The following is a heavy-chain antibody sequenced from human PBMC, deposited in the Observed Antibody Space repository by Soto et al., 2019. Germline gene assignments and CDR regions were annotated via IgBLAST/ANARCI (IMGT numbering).Heavy chain of an antibody. J-gene: IGHJ6*02. CDR3: ARDNYDYVWGSYRSNGMDV. Sequence: TGGSLRLSSAASGFTFSSYDMHWVRQATGKGLEWVSAIGTAGDTYYPGSVKGRFTISRENAKNSLYLQMNSLRAGDTAVYYCARDNYDYVWGSYRSNGMDVWGQGTTVTVSS. D-gene: IGHD3-16*02. CDR1: GFTFSSYD. V-gene: IGHV3-13*01. CDR2: IGTAGDT.